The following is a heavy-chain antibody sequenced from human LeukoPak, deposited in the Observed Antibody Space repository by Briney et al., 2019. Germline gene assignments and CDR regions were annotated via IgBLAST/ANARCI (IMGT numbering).Heavy chain of an antibody. D-gene: IGHD2-2*02. CDR3: ARTYQLLYDGAFDI. CDR2: ISSSSSTI. V-gene: IGHV3-48*01. J-gene: IGHJ3*02. Sequence: PGGSLRLSCAASGFTFSRYSMNWVRQAPGKGLEWVSYISSSSSTIYYADSVKGRFTISRDNAKNSLYLQMNSLRAEDTAMYYCARTYQLLYDGAFDIWGQGTMVTVSS. CDR1: GFTFSRYS.